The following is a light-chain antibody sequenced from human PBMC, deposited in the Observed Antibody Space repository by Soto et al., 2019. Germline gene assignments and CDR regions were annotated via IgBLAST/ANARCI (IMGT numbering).Light chain of an antibody. V-gene: IGLV2-14*01. CDR2: DVS. CDR1: SSDIGAYKY. CDR3: SSYTSSSTYV. Sequence: QSVLTQPASVSGSPGQSITVSCTGSSSDIGAYKYVSWYQQRPGKAPKLMIYDVSNRPSGVSSRFGGSKSGNPASLTISGLQAEDEADYYCSSYTSSSTYVFGTGTKLTVL. J-gene: IGLJ1*01.